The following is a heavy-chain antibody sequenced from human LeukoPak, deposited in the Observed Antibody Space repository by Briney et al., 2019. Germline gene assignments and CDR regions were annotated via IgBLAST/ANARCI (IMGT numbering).Heavy chain of an antibody. Sequence: GGSLRLSCAASGFSLSGYWMTWVRQAPGKGLEWVARLHADGVEQNYVDSVTGRFTMSRDNAKSSLDLQMNSLRVEDTAVYYCARGGYSFDYLGQGTLVAVSS. CDR2: LHADGVEQ. D-gene: IGHD5-18*01. CDR3: ARGGYSFDY. V-gene: IGHV3-7*01. CDR1: GFSLSGYW. J-gene: IGHJ4*02.